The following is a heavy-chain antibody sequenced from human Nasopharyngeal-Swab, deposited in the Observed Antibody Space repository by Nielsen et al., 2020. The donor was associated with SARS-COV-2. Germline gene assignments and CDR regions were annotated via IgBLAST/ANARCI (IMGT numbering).Heavy chain of an antibody. CDR1: GGSISSSSYY. Sequence: GSLRLSCTVSGGSISSSSYYWGWIRQPPGKGLEWIGSIYSSGSTYYNPSLKSRITISVDTSKNQFSLKLSSVTAADTAVYYCARERGRGGIWNYYYYYMDVWGKGTTITVYS. CDR2: IYSSGST. CDR3: ARERGRGGIWNYYYYYMDV. V-gene: IGHV4-39*07. D-gene: IGHD3-10*01. J-gene: IGHJ6*03.